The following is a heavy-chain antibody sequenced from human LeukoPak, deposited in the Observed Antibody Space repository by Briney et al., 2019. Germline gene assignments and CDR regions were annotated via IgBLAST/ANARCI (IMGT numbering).Heavy chain of an antibody. Sequence: SETLSLTCTVSGGSISSSSYYWGWIRQPPGKGLEWIGSIYYSGSTYYNPSLKSRVTISVDTSKNQFSLKLSSVTAADTAVYYCAREGIGYSSSWFGYYYYMDVWGKGTTVTISS. D-gene: IGHD6-13*01. CDR1: GGSISSSSYY. CDR2: IYYSGST. J-gene: IGHJ6*03. CDR3: AREGIGYSSSWFGYYYYMDV. V-gene: IGHV4-39*07.